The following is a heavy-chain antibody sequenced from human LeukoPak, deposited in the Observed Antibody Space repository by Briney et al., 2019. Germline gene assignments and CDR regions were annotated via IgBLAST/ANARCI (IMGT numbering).Heavy chain of an antibody. CDR3: ARTREMATIRGAIDY. Sequence: GGSLRLSCAASGFTFDDYGMSWVRQAPGKGLEWVSGINWNGGSTGYADSVKGRFTISRDSAKNSLYLQMNSLSAEDTALYYCARTREMATIRGAIDYWGQGTLVTVSS. V-gene: IGHV3-20*04. D-gene: IGHD5-24*01. CDR2: INWNGGST. CDR1: GFTFDDYG. J-gene: IGHJ4*02.